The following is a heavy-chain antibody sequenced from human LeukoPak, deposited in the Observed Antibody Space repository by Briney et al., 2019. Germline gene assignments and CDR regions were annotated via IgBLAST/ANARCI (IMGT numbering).Heavy chain of an antibody. D-gene: IGHD3-9*01. V-gene: IGHV3-66*04. J-gene: IGHJ4*02. CDR3: AKRAYFDWSLDY. CDR1: GITVNTNY. Sequence: GSLRLSCAASGITVNTNYMSWVRQAPGKGLEWVSIIYSGGATFYADPVKGRFTISRESSKNTLWLQMNSLRAEDTAVYYCAKRAYFDWSLDYWGQGTLVTVSS. CDR2: IYSGGAT.